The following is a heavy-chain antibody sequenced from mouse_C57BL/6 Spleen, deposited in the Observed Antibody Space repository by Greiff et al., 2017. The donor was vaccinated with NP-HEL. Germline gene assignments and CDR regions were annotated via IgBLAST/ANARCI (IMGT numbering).Heavy chain of an antibody. Sequence: VQLQQSGPELVKPGASVKISCKASGYAFSSSWMNWVKQRPGKGLEWIGRIYPGDGDTNYNGKFKGKATLTADKSSSTAYMQLSSLTSEDSAVYFCARGSSSAWFAYWGQRTLVTVSA. CDR1: GYAFSSSW. V-gene: IGHV1-82*01. CDR2: IYPGDGDT. D-gene: IGHD1-1*01. CDR3: ARGSSSAWFAY. J-gene: IGHJ3*01.